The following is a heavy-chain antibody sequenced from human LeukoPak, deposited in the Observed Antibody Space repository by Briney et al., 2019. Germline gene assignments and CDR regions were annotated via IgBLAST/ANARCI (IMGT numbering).Heavy chain of an antibody. Sequence: GGSLRLSCAASGFTFSNYGMHWVRQAPGKGLEWVAVISYDGRNKYYADSVKGRFTISRDNPKNTLYVQMNSLRAEDTAVYYCAKDLGGYDSGADYFYYGMDVWGQGTTVTVSS. CDR2: ISYDGRNK. J-gene: IGHJ6*02. CDR3: AKDLGGYDSGADYFYYGMDV. D-gene: IGHD5-12*01. V-gene: IGHV3-30*18. CDR1: GFTFSNYG.